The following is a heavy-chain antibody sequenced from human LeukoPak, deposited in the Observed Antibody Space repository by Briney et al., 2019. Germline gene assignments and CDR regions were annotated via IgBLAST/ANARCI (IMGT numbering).Heavy chain of an antibody. CDR3: AKVLFQWLGSIDY. D-gene: IGHD6-19*01. CDR1: GFTFDDYA. V-gene: IGHV3-9*01. J-gene: IGHJ4*02. CDR2: LSWNGATV. Sequence: PGGSLRLSCAASGFTFDDYAMHWVRQAPGKGLEWVSGLSWNGATVGYADSVKGRFTISRDNSKNTLYLQMNSLRAEDTAVYYCAKVLFQWLGSIDYWGQGTLVTVPS.